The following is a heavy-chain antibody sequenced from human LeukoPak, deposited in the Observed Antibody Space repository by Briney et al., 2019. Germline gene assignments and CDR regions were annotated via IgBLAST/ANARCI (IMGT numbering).Heavy chain of an antibody. CDR3: AKGDSYCGGDCYPD. J-gene: IGHJ4*02. V-gene: IGHV3-30*04. CDR1: GFAFSSYA. D-gene: IGHD2-21*02. Sequence: PGGSLRLSCAASGFAFSSYAMHWVRQAPGKGLEWVAVISYNGSNKYYADSVKGRFTISRDNSKNTLYLQMNSLRAEDTAVYYCAKGDSYCGGDCYPDWGQGTLVSVSS. CDR2: ISYNGSNK.